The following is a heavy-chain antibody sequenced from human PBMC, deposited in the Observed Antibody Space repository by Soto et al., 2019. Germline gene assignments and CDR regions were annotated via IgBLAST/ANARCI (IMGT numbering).Heavy chain of an antibody. Sequence: QVQLQESGPGVVRPSGTLSLTCAVSGGPITSDNWYNWVRQTPGKGLEGIGEVNHIGASNYSPSLKRRVTISLDKSTNQFSLSMTSVTAADTAMYYWTKDYIGADAFDIWGQGAMVTVSS. CDR3: TKDYIGADAFDI. CDR1: GGPITSDNW. CDR2: VNHIGAS. D-gene: IGHD2-15*01. V-gene: IGHV4-4*02. J-gene: IGHJ3*02.